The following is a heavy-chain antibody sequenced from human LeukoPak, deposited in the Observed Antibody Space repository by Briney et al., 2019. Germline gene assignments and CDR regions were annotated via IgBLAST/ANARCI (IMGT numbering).Heavy chain of an antibody. J-gene: IGHJ4*02. Sequence: GESLKISCKGSGYSFTSYWIGWVRQMPGKGLEWMGIIYPGDSDTRYSPSFQGQVTTSADKSISTAYLQWSSLKASDTAMYYCARQSHCSSTSCPYYFDYWGQGTLVTVSS. CDR3: ARQSHCSSTSCPYYFDY. CDR2: IYPGDSDT. D-gene: IGHD2-2*01. V-gene: IGHV5-51*01. CDR1: GYSFTSYW.